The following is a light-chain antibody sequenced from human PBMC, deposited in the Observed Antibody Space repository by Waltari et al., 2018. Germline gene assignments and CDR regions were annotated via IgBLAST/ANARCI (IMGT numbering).Light chain of an antibody. CDR1: QSLFSTSNSKTY. CDR3: HHYYIPPLT. J-gene: IGKJ5*01. V-gene: IGKV4-1*01. Sequence: DIVMTQSPDFLAVSLGERATINRKSSQSLFSTSNSKTYISWYQQKPGQHPKLLIYWASTRGSGVPDRVSGSGSGTDFTLTISSLQAEDVAVYYCHHYYIPPLTFGQGTRLEIK. CDR2: WAS.